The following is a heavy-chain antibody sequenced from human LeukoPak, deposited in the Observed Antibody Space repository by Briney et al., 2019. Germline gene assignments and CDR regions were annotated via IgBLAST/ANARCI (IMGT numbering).Heavy chain of an antibody. D-gene: IGHD3-22*01. CDR3: VYGYYYDSSGYYYSSVDY. CDR2: ISAYNGNT. J-gene: IGHJ4*02. V-gene: IGHV1-18*01. CDR1: GYTFTSYG. Sequence: ASVTVSCKASGYTFTSYGISWVRQAPGQGLEWMGWISAYNGNTNYAQKLQGRVTMTTDTSTSTAYMELRSLRSDDTAVYYCVYGYYYDSSGYYYSSVDYWGQGTLVTVSS.